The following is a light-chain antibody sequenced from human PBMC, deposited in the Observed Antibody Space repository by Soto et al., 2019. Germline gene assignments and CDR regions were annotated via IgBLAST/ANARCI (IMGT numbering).Light chain of an antibody. V-gene: IGKV3-15*01. J-gene: IGKJ2*01. CDR1: QSVSRN. CDR2: GAS. Sequence: EIVITQSPATLSVSPGERATLACRARQSVSRNLAWYQQKPGQAPRLLIYGASTRATGIPARFSGSGSGTEFTLTISSRQSEDFAVYYCQQYNNWSPYTFGQGTKLEI. CDR3: QQYNNWSPYT.